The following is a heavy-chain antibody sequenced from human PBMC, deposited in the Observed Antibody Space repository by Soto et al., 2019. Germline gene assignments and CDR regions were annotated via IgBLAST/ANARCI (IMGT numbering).Heavy chain of an antibody. D-gene: IGHD3-22*01. CDR2: IVVGSGNT. V-gene: IGHV1-58*01. CDR1: GFNFRTTA. Sequence: SVKVSCKASGFNFRTTAVQWVRQARGQRLEWIGWIVVGSGNTNYAQKFQERVTITRDMSTSTAYVDVSSLRSEDTAVYYCAADPYYYDSSDYYSFDQWGQGTLVTVSS. CDR3: AADPYYYDSSDYYSFDQ. J-gene: IGHJ4*02.